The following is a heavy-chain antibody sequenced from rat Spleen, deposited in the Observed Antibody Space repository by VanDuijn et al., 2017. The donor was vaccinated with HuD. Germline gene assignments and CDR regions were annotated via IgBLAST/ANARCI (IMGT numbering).Heavy chain of an antibody. CDR2: ISNASGRT. Sequence: VESGGGLVQPGGSLKLSCVASGFTFNNYWMTWIRQAPGKGLEWVASISNASGRTYYPDSVKGRFTISRDNAKSTLYLQMDSLRSEDTATYYCTTTAPMDAWGQGTLVTVSS. D-gene: IGHD1-1*01. V-gene: IGHV5-31*01. CDR1: GFTFNNYW. J-gene: IGHJ3*01. CDR3: TTTAPMDA.